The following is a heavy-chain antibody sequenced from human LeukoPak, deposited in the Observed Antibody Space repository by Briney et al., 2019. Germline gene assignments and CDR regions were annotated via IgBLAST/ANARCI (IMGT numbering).Heavy chain of an antibody. D-gene: IGHD6-6*01. V-gene: IGHV3-7*03. CDR1: GFTFSNYW. Sequence: GGSLRLSCAAFGFTFSNYWMTWVRQAPGKGLEWVANIRQDGREKNYVDSVKRRFTISRDNAKNSLILQMNRLRAEDTAVYYCARDVSDENGSASRIHLDSWGQGTLVSVSS. CDR3: ARDVSDENGSASRIHLDS. J-gene: IGHJ4*02. CDR2: IRQDGREK.